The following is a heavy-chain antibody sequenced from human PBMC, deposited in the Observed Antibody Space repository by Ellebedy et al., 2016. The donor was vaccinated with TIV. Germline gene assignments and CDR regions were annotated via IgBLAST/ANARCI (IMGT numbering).Heavy chain of an antibody. J-gene: IGHJ4*02. CDR1: GYDFSNYW. D-gene: IGHD4-17*01. CDR2: IFPAKSNV. CDR3: ALRDFGDFHY. V-gene: IGHV5-51*01. Sequence: GESLKISCKGSGYDFSNYWTGWVRQMPGKGLEWMGIIFPAKSNVRYSPSFQGQVTISVDESISTAYLQWTSLKASDTAMYYCALRDFGDFHYWGQGTLVTVSS.